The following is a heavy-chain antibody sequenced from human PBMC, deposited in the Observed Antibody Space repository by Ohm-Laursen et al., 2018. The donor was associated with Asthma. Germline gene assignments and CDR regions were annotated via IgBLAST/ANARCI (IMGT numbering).Heavy chain of an antibody. CDR1: GGSISSGGYY. CDR3: ARAMAVTSINFDY. J-gene: IGHJ4*02. CDR2: IYYSGST. V-gene: IGHV4-31*03. Sequence: SETLSLTCTVSGGSISSGGYYWSWIRQHPGKGLEWIGYIYYSGSTYYNPSLKSRVTISVDTSKNQFSLKLSSVTAADTAVYYCARAMAVTSINFDYWGQGTLVTVSS. D-gene: IGHD4-11*01.